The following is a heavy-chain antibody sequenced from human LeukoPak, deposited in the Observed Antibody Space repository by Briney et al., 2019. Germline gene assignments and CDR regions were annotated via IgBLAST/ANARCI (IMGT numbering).Heavy chain of an antibody. CDR2: ISGSGDNT. V-gene: IGHV3-23*01. CDR3: ARRGSYFGGFDY. CDR1: GFTFSNND. J-gene: IGHJ4*02. Sequence: PGGSLRLSCAASGFTFSNNDKSWVRQAPGKGLEWVSAISGSGDNTNYGDSVKGRFTISRDNAKNRLFLQMNSLRVEDTAIYYCARRGSYFGGFDYWGQGTLVSVPS. D-gene: IGHD1-26*01.